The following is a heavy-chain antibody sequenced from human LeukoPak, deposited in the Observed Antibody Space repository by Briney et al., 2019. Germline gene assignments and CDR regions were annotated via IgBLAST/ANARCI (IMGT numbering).Heavy chain of an antibody. Sequence: ASVKVSCKASGYTFTSYDINWVRQATGQGLEWMGWMNPNSGNTGYAQKFRGRVTMTRNTSISTAYMELSSLRSEDTAVYYCARGIVVVPAAIRCFWFDPWGQGTLVTVSS. V-gene: IGHV1-8*01. CDR1: GYTFTSYD. D-gene: IGHD2-2*02. J-gene: IGHJ5*02. CDR2: MNPNSGNT. CDR3: ARGIVVVPAAIRCFWFDP.